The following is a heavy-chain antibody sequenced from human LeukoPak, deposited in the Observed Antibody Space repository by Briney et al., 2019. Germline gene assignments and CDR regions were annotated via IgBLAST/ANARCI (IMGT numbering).Heavy chain of an antibody. CDR2: IYSGGST. CDR3: AKLGDYGDRRYYYYYGMDV. D-gene: IGHD4-17*01. Sequence: GGSLRLSCAASGFTVSSNYMSWVRQAPGKGLEWVSVIYSGGSTYYADSVKGRFTISRDNPKNTLYLQMNSLRAEDTAVYHCAKLGDYGDRRYYYYYGMDVWGQGTTVTVSS. V-gene: IGHV3-53*01. J-gene: IGHJ6*02. CDR1: GFTVSSNY.